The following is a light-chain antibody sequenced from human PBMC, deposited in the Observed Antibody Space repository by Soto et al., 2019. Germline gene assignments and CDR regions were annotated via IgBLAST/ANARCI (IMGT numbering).Light chain of an antibody. V-gene: IGKV1-5*03. CDR3: QQYNSYWT. CDR1: QSIRSW. Sequence: DIQMTQSPSTLSASVGDRVTITCRASQSIRSWLAWYQQKPGKAPKFLIYQASSLESGFSSRFSGSGYGTEFTLTISSLQPDDSATYYCQQYNSYWTFGQGTKLEIK. J-gene: IGKJ2*01. CDR2: QAS.